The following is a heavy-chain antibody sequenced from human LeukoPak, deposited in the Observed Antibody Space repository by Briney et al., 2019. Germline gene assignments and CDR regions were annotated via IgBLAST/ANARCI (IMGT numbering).Heavy chain of an antibody. CDR3: AREIRPWYSGRQYYFDS. CDR1: VFTFSIYA. Sequence: PGGSLRLSCAASVFTFSIYAMSWVRQAPGKGLEWVSAISGPGGSTYYGDSVEGRFTISRDNSKNTVYLPMTSVRAEDTAVYYCAREIRPWYSGRQYYFDSWGQGTLVTVSS. CDR2: ISGPGGST. J-gene: IGHJ4*02. D-gene: IGHD1-26*01. V-gene: IGHV3-23*01.